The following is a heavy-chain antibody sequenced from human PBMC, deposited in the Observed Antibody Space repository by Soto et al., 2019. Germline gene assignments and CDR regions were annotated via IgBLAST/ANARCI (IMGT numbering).Heavy chain of an antibody. V-gene: IGHV1-18*01. CDR3: ARDSPPVDY. J-gene: IGHJ4*02. Sequence: GASVKVSCKASGYTFTNYYISWVRQAPGQGLEWMRWISPNNGDTSYAQKLQGRVTLTTDTSTSTAYMELRSLRSDDTAVYYCARDSPPVDYWGQGTLVTVSS. CDR2: ISPNNGDT. CDR1: GYTFTNYY.